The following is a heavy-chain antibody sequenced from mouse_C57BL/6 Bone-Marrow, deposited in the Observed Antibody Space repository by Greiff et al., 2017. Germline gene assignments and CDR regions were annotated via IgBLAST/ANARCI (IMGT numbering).Heavy chain of an antibody. Sequence: EVKLEESGPGLVKPSQSLSLTCSVTGYSITSGYYWNWIRQFPENKLEWMGYISYDGSNNYNPSLKNRISITRDTSKNQFFLKLNSVTTEDTATYYCARGVYGSSPHWYFDVWGTGTTVTVSS. V-gene: IGHV3-6*01. D-gene: IGHD1-1*01. CDR3: ARGVYGSSPHWYFDV. J-gene: IGHJ1*03. CDR1: GYSITSGYY. CDR2: ISYDGSN.